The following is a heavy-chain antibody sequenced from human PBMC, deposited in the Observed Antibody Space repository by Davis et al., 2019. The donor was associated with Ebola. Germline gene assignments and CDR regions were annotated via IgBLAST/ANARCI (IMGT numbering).Heavy chain of an antibody. CDR1: GYSFTSYW. CDR2: IYPGDSDT. J-gene: IGHJ6*02. CDR3: ARHGRIAGYYYYGMDV. Sequence: GESLKISCKGSGYSFTSYWIGWVRQMPGKGLEWMGIIYPGDSDTRYSPSFQGQVTISADKSISTAYLQWSSLKASDTAMYYCARHGRIAGYYYYGMDVWGQGTTVTVSS. V-gene: IGHV5-51*01. D-gene: IGHD6-6*01.